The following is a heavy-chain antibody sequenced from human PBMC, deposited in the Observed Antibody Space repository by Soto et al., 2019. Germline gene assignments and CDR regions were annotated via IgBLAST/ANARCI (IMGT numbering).Heavy chain of an antibody. J-gene: IGHJ6*02. CDR2: ISSGGSST. Sequence: QVHLAESGGGLVKPGGYLTLSCEASGFTFRDYYMSWIRQAPGKGLEWVSYISSGGSSTFYTESLKGRFTISRDIAKNALYLQMDYLKVEDTGVYFCSRLRPFDNMLAVPDYFALDVWGQGTTVTVSS. CDR1: GFTFRDYY. V-gene: IGHV3-11*01. CDR3: SRLRPFDNMLAVPDYFALDV. D-gene: IGHD4-17*01.